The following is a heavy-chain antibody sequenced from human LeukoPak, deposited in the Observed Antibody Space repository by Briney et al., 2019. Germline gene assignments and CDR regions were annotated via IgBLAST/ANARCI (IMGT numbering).Heavy chain of an antibody. J-gene: IGHJ4*02. V-gene: IGHV1-18*01. CDR2: ISAYNGNT. CDR1: GYTFTSYG. D-gene: IGHD1-26*01. CDR3: ASSRIVGNRRGLFPIDY. Sequence: ASVKVSCKASGYTFTSYGISWVRQAPGQGLEWMGWISAYNGNTNYAQKLQGRVTMTTDTSTSTAYMELRSLRSDDTAVYYCASSRIVGNRRGLFPIDYWGQGTLVTVSS.